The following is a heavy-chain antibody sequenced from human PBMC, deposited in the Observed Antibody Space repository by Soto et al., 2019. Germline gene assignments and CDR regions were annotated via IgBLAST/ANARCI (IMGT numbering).Heavy chain of an antibody. CDR2: IYYSGST. D-gene: IGHD2-15*01. CDR1: GGSISSSSYY. J-gene: IGHJ4*02. Sequence: QLQLQESGPGLVKPSETLSLTCTVSGGSISSSSYYWGWIRQPPGKGLEWIGSIYYSGSTYYNPSLKSRVTIYVDTSKHQFSLKLSSVTAADTAVYYCARRARPMGCSGGSCYDPSFDYWGQGTLVTVSS. CDR3: ARRARPMGCSGGSCYDPSFDY. V-gene: IGHV4-39*01.